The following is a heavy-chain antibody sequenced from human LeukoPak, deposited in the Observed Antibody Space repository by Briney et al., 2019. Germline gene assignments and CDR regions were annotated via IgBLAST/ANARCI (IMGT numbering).Heavy chain of an antibody. Sequence: ASVKVSCKASGYSFTTYTINWVRQAPGQGLEWMGWINTNSGNPAYAQSFTGRFVFSLDTSVSTAYLQISSLKAEDTAVYYCAKDGGSGTYYYFYGMDVWGQGTTVTVSS. CDR2: INTNSGNP. V-gene: IGHV7-4-1*02. D-gene: IGHD2-15*01. J-gene: IGHJ6*02. CDR3: AKDGGSGTYYYFYGMDV. CDR1: GYSFTTYT.